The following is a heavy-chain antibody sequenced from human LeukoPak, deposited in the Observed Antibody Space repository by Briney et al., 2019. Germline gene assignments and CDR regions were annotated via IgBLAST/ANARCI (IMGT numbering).Heavy chain of an antibody. Sequence: PSETLSLTCTVSGGSISSYYWSWIRQPPGKGLEWIGYIYYSGSTKYNPSLKSRVTMSVDTSKNQFSLKLSSVTAADTAVYYCARDIWVGAGFYYYGMDVWGQGTTVTVSS. D-gene: IGHD1-26*01. CDR3: ARDIWVGAGFYYYGMDV. V-gene: IGHV4-59*01. J-gene: IGHJ6*02. CDR2: IYYSGST. CDR1: GGSISSYY.